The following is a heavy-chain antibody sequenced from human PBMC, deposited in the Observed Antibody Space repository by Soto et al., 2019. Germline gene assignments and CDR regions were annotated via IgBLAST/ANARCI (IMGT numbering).Heavy chain of an antibody. D-gene: IGHD3-16*01. CDR1: GFTFSSYA. Sequence: EVQLLESGGGLVQPGGSLRLSCAASGFTFSSYAMSWVRQAPGKGLAWVSGISVSGGSTYYADSVKGRFTISRDNSKYTLYLQMNSLRAEDTAVYYCASNTRYDPPDYWGQGTLVTVSS. CDR3: ASNTRYDPPDY. V-gene: IGHV3-23*01. J-gene: IGHJ4*02. CDR2: ISVSGGST.